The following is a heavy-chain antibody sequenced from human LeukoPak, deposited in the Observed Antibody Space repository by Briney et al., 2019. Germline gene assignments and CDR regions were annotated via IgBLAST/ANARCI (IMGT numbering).Heavy chain of an antibody. J-gene: IGHJ4*02. CDR2: IRAKGADK. CDR1: RFTFSTYG. V-gene: IGHV3-23*01. Sequence: GGSLRLSCAVSRFTFSTYGMSWVRQAPGQGLQWVSAIRAKGADKYYADYVKGRFTISRDNSKNTLFLQMTSLGVEDTAVYFCANYRKPQGLDYWGQGTLVTVSS. CDR3: ANYRKPQGLDY. D-gene: IGHD1-14*01.